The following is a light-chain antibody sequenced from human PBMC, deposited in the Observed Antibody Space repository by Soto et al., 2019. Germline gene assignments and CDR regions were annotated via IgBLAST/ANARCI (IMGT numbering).Light chain of an antibody. CDR3: QQYDSLPPT. Sequence: DIQMTQSPSSLSASVGDSVTMTCQASQDIKNFLNWYQQKPGKAPKLLIYDAFKLDTGVPSRFNGSRSGTDFTFTISSLQPEDIATYFCQQYDSLPPTFGGGTKVEI. V-gene: IGKV1-33*01. J-gene: IGKJ4*01. CDR2: DAF. CDR1: QDIKNF.